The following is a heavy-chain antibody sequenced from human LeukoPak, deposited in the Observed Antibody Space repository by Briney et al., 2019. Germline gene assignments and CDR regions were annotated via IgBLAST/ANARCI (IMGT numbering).Heavy chain of an antibody. CDR3: VRGRKLWWSMEGARDAFDI. CDR2: INHSGST. Sequence: SETLSLTCAVYGGSFSGYYWSWIRQPPGKGLEWIGEINHSGSTNYNPSLKSRVTISVDTSKNQFSLKLSSVTAADTAVYYCVRGRKLWWSMEGARDAFDIWGQGTMVTVSS. CDR1: GGSFSGYY. J-gene: IGHJ3*02. V-gene: IGHV4-34*01. D-gene: IGHD2-8*02.